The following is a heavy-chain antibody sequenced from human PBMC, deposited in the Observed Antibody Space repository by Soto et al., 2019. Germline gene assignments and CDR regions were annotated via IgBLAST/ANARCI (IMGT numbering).Heavy chain of an antibody. CDR3: ARGRGGSYHNFDY. Sequence: PSETLSLTCAVYGGSFSGYYWSWIRQPPGKGLEWIGEIYHSGSTNYNPSLKSRVTISVDTSKNQFSLKLSSVTAADTAVYYCARGRGGSYHNFDYWGQGTLVTVSS. J-gene: IGHJ4*02. D-gene: IGHD1-26*01. CDR2: IYHSGST. CDR1: GGSFSGYY. V-gene: IGHV4-34*01.